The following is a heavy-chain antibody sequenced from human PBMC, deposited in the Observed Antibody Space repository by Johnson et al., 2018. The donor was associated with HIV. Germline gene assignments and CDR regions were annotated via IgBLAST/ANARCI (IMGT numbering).Heavy chain of an antibody. V-gene: IGHV3-66*01. D-gene: IGHD6-6*01. Sequence: VQLVESGGGVVQPGRSLRLSCAASGFTVSSNYMSWVRQAPGKGLEWVSVIYSGGSTYYADSVKGRFTISRDNSENTLYLQMNSLRAEDTAVYYCARGGQLPALDGFDIWGQGTMVTVSS. CDR2: IYSGGST. J-gene: IGHJ3*02. CDR1: GFTVSSNY. CDR3: ARGGQLPALDGFDI.